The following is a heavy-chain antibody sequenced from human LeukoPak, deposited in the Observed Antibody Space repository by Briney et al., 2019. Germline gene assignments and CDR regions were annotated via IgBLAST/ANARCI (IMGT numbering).Heavy chain of an antibody. CDR1: GYTFTSYG. Sequence: ASVKVSCKASGYTFTSYGISWVRQAPGQGLEWMGWISAYNGNTNYAQKLQGRVTMTTDTSTSTAYMELRSLRSDDTAVYYCARGPNSHYYYYGMDVWGQGTTVTVSS. CDR2: ISAYNGNT. D-gene: IGHD4/OR15-4a*01. CDR3: ARGPNSHYYYYGMDV. J-gene: IGHJ6*02. V-gene: IGHV1-18*01.